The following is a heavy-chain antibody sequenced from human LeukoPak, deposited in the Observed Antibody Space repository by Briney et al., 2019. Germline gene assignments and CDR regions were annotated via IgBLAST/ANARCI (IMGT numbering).Heavy chain of an antibody. J-gene: IGHJ4*02. CDR3: AKVSSDFWGSYTFDH. V-gene: IGHV3-30-3*01. CDR2: ISYDGSNK. CDR1: GFTFSTYA. Sequence: GRSLRLSCAASGFTFSTYAMHWVRQAPGKGLEWVAVISYDGSNKYYAGSVKGRFTISRENSKNTLYLQMNSLRAEDTAVYYCAKVSSDFWGSYTFDHWGQGTPVTVSS. D-gene: IGHD3-3*01.